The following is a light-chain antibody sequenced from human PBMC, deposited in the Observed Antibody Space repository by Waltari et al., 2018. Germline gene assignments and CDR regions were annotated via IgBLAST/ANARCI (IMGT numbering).Light chain of an antibody. V-gene: IGLV2-23*02. CDR3: CSYAGSGTYV. CDR2: EVI. J-gene: IGLJ1*01. Sequence: QSALTQPASVSGTPGQSITISCTGTNSDVGNYNLVSWYQHHPGEAPKLMICEVIKRPSGVSNRFYASKSGNTASLTISGLQAEDEADCYCCSYAGSGTYVFGTGTKVTVL. CDR1: NSDVGNYNL.